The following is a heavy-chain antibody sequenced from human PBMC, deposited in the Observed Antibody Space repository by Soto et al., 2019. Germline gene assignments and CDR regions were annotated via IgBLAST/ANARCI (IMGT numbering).Heavy chain of an antibody. CDR2: IYYSGST. J-gene: IGHJ4*02. D-gene: IGHD6-19*01. V-gene: IGHV4-59*11. CDR3: AREGAVAGTLFDY. Sequence: SQTLSLTCTVSGGSIGNHDWCWILQPPGKGLQWIGYIYYSGSTNYNPPLKSRVTISVDTSKNQFSLKLSSVTAVDMAVYYCAREGAVAGTLFDYWGQGTLVTVSS. CDR1: GGSIGNHD.